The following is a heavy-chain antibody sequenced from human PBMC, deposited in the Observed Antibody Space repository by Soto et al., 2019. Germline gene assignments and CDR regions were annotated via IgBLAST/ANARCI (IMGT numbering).Heavy chain of an antibody. D-gene: IGHD2-21*02. CDR3: AHSRCGGDCLQSYSSHYYYGMDV. Sequence: QITLKESGPTLVRPTQTLTLTCTFSGFSLSTSGVGVGWIRQPPGKALEWLALIYWDDDKRYSPSLKSRLTITKDTSKNPVVLTMTTMDPVDTATYYCAHSRCGGDCLQSYSSHYYYGMDVWGQGTTVTVSS. CDR1: GFSLSTSGVG. CDR2: IYWDDDK. V-gene: IGHV2-5*02. J-gene: IGHJ6*02.